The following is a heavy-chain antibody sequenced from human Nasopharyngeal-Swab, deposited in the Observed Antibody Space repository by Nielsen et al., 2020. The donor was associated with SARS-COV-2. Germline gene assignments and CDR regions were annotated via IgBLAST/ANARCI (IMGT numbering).Heavy chain of an antibody. J-gene: IGHJ5*02. D-gene: IGHD2-2*01. CDR3: ARARPDIVVVPAALLFDP. V-gene: IGHV3-13*04. Sequence: GESLKISCAASGFTFSSYDMHWVRQATGKGLEWVSAIGTAGDTYYPGSVKGRFTISRENVKNSLYLQMNSLRAGDTAVYYCARARPDIVVVPAALLFDPWGQGTLVTVSS. CDR1: GFTFSSYD. CDR2: IGTAGDT.